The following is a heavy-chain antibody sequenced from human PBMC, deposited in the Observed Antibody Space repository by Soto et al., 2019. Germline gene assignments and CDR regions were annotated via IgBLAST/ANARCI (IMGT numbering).Heavy chain of an antibody. D-gene: IGHD3-22*01. CDR1: GNTFTGYF. V-gene: IGHV1-2*02. J-gene: IGHJ5*02. CDR3: ARVKNYYITTGPLDP. Sequence: ASVKVSCKASGNTFTGYFMHWVRQAPGQGLEWMGWINPNNGDTNYAQKFQGRVTMTRATSISTAYMELSSLISDDTAVYYCARVKNYYITTGPLDPWGQGTLVTVSS. CDR2: INPNNGDT.